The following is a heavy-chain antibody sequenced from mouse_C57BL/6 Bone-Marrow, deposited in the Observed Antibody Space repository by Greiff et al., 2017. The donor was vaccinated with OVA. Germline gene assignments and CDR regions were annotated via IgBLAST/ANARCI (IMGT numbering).Heavy chain of an antibody. V-gene: IGHV10-3*01. CDR3: ERENWGFAY. CDR2: IRSKSSNYAT. D-gene: IGHD4-1*01. J-gene: IGHJ3*01. Sequence: EVQRVESGGGLVQPKGSLKLSCAASGFTFNTYAMHWVRQAPGKGLEWVARIRSKSSNYATYYADSVKDRVTISRDDSQSMLYLQMNNLKTEDTARYYCERENWGFAYWGQGTLVTVSA. CDR1: GFTFNTYA.